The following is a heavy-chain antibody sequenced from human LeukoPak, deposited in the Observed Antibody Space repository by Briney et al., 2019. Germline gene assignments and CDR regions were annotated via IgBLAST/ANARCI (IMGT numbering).Heavy chain of an antibody. CDR2: IYYSGST. Sequence: PSETLSLTCTVSGGSISSYYWSWIRQPPGKGLEWIGYIYYSGSTNYNPSLKSRVTISVDTSKNQFSLKLSSVTAADTAVYYCARGRRITETTPHLPPIDYWGQGTLVTVSS. CDR3: ARGRRITETTPHLPPIDY. J-gene: IGHJ4*02. D-gene: IGHD1-7*01. V-gene: IGHV4-59*01. CDR1: GGSISSYY.